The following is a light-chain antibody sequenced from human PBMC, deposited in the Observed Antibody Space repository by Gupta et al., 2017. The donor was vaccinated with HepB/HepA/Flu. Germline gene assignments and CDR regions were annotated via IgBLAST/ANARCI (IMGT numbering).Light chain of an antibody. Sequence: QSALTQPASVSGSLGQSITISCTATSSDVGDYNYVSWYQQYPGKAPKLLIYHVSNRPAGVSDRFSGSKYGNTASLTISGLRAEEEADYYCTSYTYTTTLVVFGGGTKRTVL. CDR1: SSDVGDYNY. CDR2: HVS. CDR3: TSYTYTTTLVV. V-gene: IGLV2-14*03. J-gene: IGLJ2*01.